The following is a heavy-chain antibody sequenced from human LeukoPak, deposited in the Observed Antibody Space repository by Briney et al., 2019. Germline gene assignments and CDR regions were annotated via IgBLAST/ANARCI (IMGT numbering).Heavy chain of an antibody. CDR1: GGSISSSSYY. D-gene: IGHD3-22*01. CDR2: IYYSGST. V-gene: IGHV4-39*01. J-gene: IGHJ4*02. Sequence: SETLSLTCTVSGGSISSSSYYWGWIRQPPGKGLEWIGSIYYSGSTYYNPSLKSRVTISVDTSKNQFSLKLSSVTAADTAVYYCASWYYYDSSGYYSDSGYWGQGTLATVSS. CDR3: ASWYYYDSSGYYSDSGY.